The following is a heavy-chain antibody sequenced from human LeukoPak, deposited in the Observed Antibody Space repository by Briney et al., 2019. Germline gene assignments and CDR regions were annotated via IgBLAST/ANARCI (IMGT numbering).Heavy chain of an antibody. Sequence: PSETLSLTCAVYGGSFSGYYWSWIRQHPGKGLEWIGYIYYSGSTYYNPSLKSRVTISVDTSKNQFSLKLSSVTAADTAVYYCARGIAARRRGLLDYWGQGTLVTVSS. CDR2: IYYSGST. D-gene: IGHD6-6*01. V-gene: IGHV4-31*11. CDR1: GGSFSGYY. CDR3: ARGIAARRRGLLDY. J-gene: IGHJ4*02.